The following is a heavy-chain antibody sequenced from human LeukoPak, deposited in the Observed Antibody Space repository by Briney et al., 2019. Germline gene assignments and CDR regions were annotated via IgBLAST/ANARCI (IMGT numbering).Heavy chain of an antibody. CDR2: IYSDGSST. J-gene: IGHJ5*02. CDR3: ARGLYYYGSGGNWFDP. Sequence: GGSLRLSCAASGFTFSSYGMHWVRQAPGKGLVWVARIYSDGSSTNYADSVKGRFTISRDNAKNTLYLQMNSLRAEDTAVYYCARGLYYYGSGGNWFDPWGQGTLVTVSS. V-gene: IGHV3-74*01. D-gene: IGHD3-10*01. CDR1: GFTFSSYG.